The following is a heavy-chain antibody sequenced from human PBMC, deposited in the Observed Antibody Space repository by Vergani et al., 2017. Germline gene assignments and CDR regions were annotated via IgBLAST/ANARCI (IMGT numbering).Heavy chain of an antibody. CDR2: IIPIFGTA. CDR1: GGTFSSYA. D-gene: IGHD3-22*01. Sequence: QVQLVQSGAEVKKPGSSVKVSCKASGGTFSSYAISWVRQAPGQGLEWMGGIIPIFGTANYAQKFQGRVTITADESTGTAYMELSSLRSEDTAVYYCARGRAPRGRIAMIVDDYYYMDVWGKGTTVTVSS. V-gene: IGHV1-69*01. J-gene: IGHJ6*03. CDR3: ARGRAPRGRIAMIVDDYYYMDV.